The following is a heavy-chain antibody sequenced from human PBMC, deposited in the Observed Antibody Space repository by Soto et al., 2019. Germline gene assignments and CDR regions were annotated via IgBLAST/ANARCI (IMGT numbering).Heavy chain of an antibody. J-gene: IGHJ5*02. Sequence: ASVKVSCKASGYTFTSYAMHWVRQAPRQRLEWMGWINAGNGNTKYSQKFQGRVTITRDTSASTAYMELSSLRSEDTAVYYCARDRSGDKYNWFDPWGQGTLVTVSS. V-gene: IGHV1-3*01. CDR2: INAGNGNT. CDR3: ARDRSGDKYNWFDP. CDR1: GYTFTSYA.